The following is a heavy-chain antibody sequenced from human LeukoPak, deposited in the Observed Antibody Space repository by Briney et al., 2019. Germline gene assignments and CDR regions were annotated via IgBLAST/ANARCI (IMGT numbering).Heavy chain of an antibody. V-gene: IGHV4-34*01. CDR2: INHSGST. D-gene: IGHD2-15*01. CDR1: GGSFSGYY. CDR3: ARGTIAARPYCSGGSCCSSYMDV. Sequence: SETLSLTCAVYGGSFSGYYWSWIRQPPGKGLEWIGEINHSGSTNYNPSLKSRVTISVDTSKNQFSLKLSSVTAADTAVYYCARGTIAARPYCSGGSCCSSYMDVWGKGTTVTVSS. J-gene: IGHJ6*03.